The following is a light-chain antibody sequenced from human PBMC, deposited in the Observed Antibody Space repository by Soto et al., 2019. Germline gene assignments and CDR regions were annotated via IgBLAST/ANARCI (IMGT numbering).Light chain of an antibody. J-gene: IGKJ3*01. CDR2: TAS. CDR1: QGISNY. Sequence: DIQMTQSPSSLSASVGDRVTITCRASQGISNYLAWYQVKPGKVPKLLIYTASTLHPGVPSRFSGSGSGTDFTLTISSLQSEDVAIYYCQKYDSAPFTFGPGTNVDLK. CDR3: QKYDSAPFT. V-gene: IGKV1-27*01.